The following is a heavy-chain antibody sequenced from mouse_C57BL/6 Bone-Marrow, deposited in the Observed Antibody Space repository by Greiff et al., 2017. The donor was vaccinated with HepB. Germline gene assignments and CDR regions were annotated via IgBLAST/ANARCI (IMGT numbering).Heavy chain of an antibody. CDR2: INSNDGTT. Sequence: EVKLEESGGGLVQPGGSLKLSCAASGFTFSLYGMSWVRQTPDKRLELVASINSNDGTTYYADTIKGRFTITRDNAKNTLYLQMSSLKPEDTAMYYCARRDLFVYWGQGTLVTVSA. CDR1: GFTFSLYG. J-gene: IGHJ3*01. CDR3: ARRDLFVY. V-gene: IGHV5-6-3*01. D-gene: IGHD3-3*01.